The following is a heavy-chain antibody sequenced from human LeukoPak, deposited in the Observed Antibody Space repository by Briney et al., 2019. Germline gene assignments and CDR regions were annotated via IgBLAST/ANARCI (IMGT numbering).Heavy chain of an antibody. CDR3: ARARTGRWYYFDY. V-gene: IGHV4-34*01. D-gene: IGHD3-10*01. Sequence: SETLSLTCAVYGGSFSGYYWSWIRQPPGKGLEWIGEINHSGSTNYNPSLKSRVTISVDTPKNQFSLKLSSVTAADTAVYYCARARTGRWYYFDYWGQGTLVTVSS. J-gene: IGHJ4*02. CDR1: GGSFSGYY. CDR2: INHSGST.